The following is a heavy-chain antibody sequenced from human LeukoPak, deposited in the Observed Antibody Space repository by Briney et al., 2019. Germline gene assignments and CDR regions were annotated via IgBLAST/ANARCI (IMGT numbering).Heavy chain of an antibody. CDR2: IYHSGST. Sequence: SETLSLTCTVSGYSISSGYTWGWIRQPPGKGLEWIGSIYHSGSTYYNPSLKSRVTISVDTSRNQFSLKLSSVTAADTAVYYCARQYSDILTGYHRGELYWYFDLWGRGTLVTVSS. D-gene: IGHD3-9*01. J-gene: IGHJ2*01. V-gene: IGHV4-38-2*02. CDR3: ARQYSDILTGYHRGELYWYFDL. CDR1: GYSISSGYT.